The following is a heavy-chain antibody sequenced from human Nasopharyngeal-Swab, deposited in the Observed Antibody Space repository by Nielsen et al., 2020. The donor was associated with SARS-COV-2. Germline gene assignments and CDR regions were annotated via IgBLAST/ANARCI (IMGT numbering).Heavy chain of an antibody. J-gene: IGHJ4*02. CDR1: GFTFSSYW. CDR3: ARGGLRGGFDY. Sequence: GGSLRLSCAASGFTFSSYWMHWVRQAPGKVLVWVSRMNSDGSSTSYADSVKGRFTIPRDNAKNTLYLQMNSLRAEDTAVYYCARGGLRGGFDYWGQGTLVTVSS. CDR2: MNSDGSST. V-gene: IGHV3-74*01. D-gene: IGHD4-17*01.